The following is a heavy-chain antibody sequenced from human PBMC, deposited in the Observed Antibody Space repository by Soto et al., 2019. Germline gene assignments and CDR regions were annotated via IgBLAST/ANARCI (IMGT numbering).Heavy chain of an antibody. CDR3: AGGNALDV. CDR1: TFPFSTYW. Sequence: GSLRLSCAASTFPFSTYWMTWVRQAPGKGLEWVANIHRDEIEKYYMDSVKGRFTISRDNAKNSLCLQMTSLRAEDTAVYSCAGGNALDVWGQGTTVTVSS. V-gene: IGHV3-7*01. CDR2: IHRDEIEK. J-gene: IGHJ6*02.